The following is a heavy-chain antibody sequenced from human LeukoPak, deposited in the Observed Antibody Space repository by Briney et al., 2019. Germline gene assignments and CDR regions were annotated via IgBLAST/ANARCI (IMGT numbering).Heavy chain of an antibody. CDR2: MYHSGTT. D-gene: IGHD2-2*01. V-gene: IGHV4-30-2*01. Sequence: SETLSLTCAVSGGSISSGGYSWSWIRQPPGKGLEWIAYMYHSGTTYYNPSPKSRVTISADRSKNQFSLKLSSVTAADTAVYYCARAALVGSSTSGYFDYWGQGTLVTVSS. CDR3: ARAALVGSSTSGYFDY. CDR1: GGSISSGGYS. J-gene: IGHJ4*02.